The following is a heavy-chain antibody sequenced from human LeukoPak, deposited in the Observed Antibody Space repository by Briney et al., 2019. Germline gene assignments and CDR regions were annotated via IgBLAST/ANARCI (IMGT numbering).Heavy chain of an antibody. J-gene: IGHJ6*03. Sequence: ASVKVSCKASGYTFTGYYMHWVRQAPGQGLEWMGWINPNSGGTNYAQKFQGRVTMTRDTSISTAYMELSRLRSDDTAVYYCARGSTYYDFWSGYSHYYYMDVWGKGTTVTVSS. CDR1: GYTFTGYY. V-gene: IGHV1-2*02. CDR3: ARGSTYYDFWSGYSHYYYMDV. D-gene: IGHD3-3*01. CDR2: INPNSGGT.